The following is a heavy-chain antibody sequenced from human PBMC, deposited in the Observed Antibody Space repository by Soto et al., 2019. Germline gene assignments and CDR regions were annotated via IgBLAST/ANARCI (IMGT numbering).Heavy chain of an antibody. Sequence: PSATLSLTCTVSGVSISNADFYWSWIRQPPGPGLEWIGYIYYSKITFYSPSLKGRVFISIDTSKNQFSLKLSSVTAAETAVYYRGTADVERYFSMAVWGQGIMVTV. CDR1: GVSISNADFY. V-gene: IGHV4-30-4*01. D-gene: IGHD6-25*01. CDR2: IYYSKIT. CDR3: GTADVERYFSMAV. J-gene: IGHJ6*02.